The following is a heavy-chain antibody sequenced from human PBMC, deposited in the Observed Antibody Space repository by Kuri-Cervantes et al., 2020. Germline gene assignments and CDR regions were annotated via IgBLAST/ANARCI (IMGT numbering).Heavy chain of an antibody. D-gene: IGHD5/OR15-5a*01. CDR3: SSTFYGVYYAFDI. V-gene: IGHV1-46*01. Sequence: ASVKVSCKASGYTFTSYYMHWVRQAPGQWLEWMGIINPSGGSTSYAQKFQDRVTMIRDTSTSTVYMELSSLRSEDTAVYYCSSTFYGVYYAFDIWGQGTMVTVSS. CDR2: INPSGGST. J-gene: IGHJ3*02. CDR1: GYTFTSYY.